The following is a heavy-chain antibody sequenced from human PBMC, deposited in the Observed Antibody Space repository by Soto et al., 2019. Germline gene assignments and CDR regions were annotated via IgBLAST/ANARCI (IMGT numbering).Heavy chain of an antibody. CDR3: ARGGYSNSLYYFDY. CDR2: ISYDGSNK. D-gene: IGHD4-4*01. CDR1: GFTFSSYG. J-gene: IGHJ4*02. V-gene: IGHV3-30*03. Sequence: QVQLVESGGGVVQPGRSLRLSCAATGFTFSSYGMHWVRQAPGKGLEWVAVISYDGSNKYYADSVKGRFTISRDNSKNTLYLQMNSLRAEDTAVYYFARGGYSNSLYYFDYWGQGTLVTVSS.